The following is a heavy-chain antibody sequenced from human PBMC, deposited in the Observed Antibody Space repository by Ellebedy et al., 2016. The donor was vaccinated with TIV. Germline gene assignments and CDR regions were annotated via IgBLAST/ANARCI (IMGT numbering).Heavy chain of an antibody. V-gene: IGHV3-9*01. CDR1: GFTFDDYA. Sequence: GGSLRLSCAASGFTFDDYAMHWVRQAPGKGLEWVSGISWNSGSIGYADSVKGRFTISRDNSKNTLYLQMNSLRAEDTAVDYCARDARTYYYDSSGFDYWGQGTLVTVSS. CDR3: ARDARTYYYDSSGFDY. D-gene: IGHD3-22*01. CDR2: ISWNSGSI. J-gene: IGHJ4*02.